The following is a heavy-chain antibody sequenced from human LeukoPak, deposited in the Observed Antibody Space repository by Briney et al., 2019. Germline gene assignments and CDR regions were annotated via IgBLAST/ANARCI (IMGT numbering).Heavy chain of an antibody. CDR3: ARAVSSGYDPFDY. J-gene: IGHJ4*02. Sequence: GGSLRLSCAASGFTVSSTYMSWVRQAPGKGLEWVSVIYSGGNTYYADSVRGRFTVSRDNSKNTLYLQMNSLRAEDTAMYYCARAVSSGYDPFDYWGQGTLVTVSS. CDR1: GFTVSSTY. CDR2: IYSGGNT. D-gene: IGHD3-22*01. V-gene: IGHV3-53*01.